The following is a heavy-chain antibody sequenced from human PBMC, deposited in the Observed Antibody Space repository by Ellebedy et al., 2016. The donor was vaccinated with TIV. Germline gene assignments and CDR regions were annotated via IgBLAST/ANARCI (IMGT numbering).Heavy chain of an antibody. J-gene: IGHJ4*02. V-gene: IGHV3-48*02. D-gene: IGHD3-10*01. CDR3: ARAGWYYGSGRPY. CDR1: GFTFSSYS. CDR2: ISSSSSTI. Sequence: GESLKISCAASGFTFSSYSMNWVRQAPGKGLEWVSYISSSSSTIYYADSVKGRFTISRDNAKNSLYLQMNSLRDEDTAVYYCARAGWYYGSGRPYWGQGTLVTVSS.